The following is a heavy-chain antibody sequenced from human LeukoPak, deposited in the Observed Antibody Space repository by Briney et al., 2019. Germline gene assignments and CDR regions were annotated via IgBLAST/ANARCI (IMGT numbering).Heavy chain of an antibody. V-gene: IGHV3-23*01. Sequence: GGSLRLSCAASGFTFSSYAMSWVRQAPGKGLEWVSAISGSGGSTYYADTVKGRFTISRDNSKNTLYLQMNSLRAEDTAVYYCAKASDDYGDHDAFDIWGQGTMVTVSS. CDR1: GFTFSSYA. J-gene: IGHJ3*02. CDR3: AKASDDYGDHDAFDI. D-gene: IGHD4-17*01. CDR2: ISGSGGST.